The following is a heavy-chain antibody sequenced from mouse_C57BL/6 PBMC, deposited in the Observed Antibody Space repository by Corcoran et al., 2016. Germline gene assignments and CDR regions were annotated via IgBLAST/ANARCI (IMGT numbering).Heavy chain of an antibody. CDR1: GYTFTDYY. J-gene: IGHJ1*03. V-gene: IGHV1-76*01. D-gene: IGHD1-1*01. CDR2: IYPGSGNT. CDR3: ARKNYYGSSFDV. Sequence: QVQLKQSGAELVRPGASVKLSCKASGYTFTDYYINWVKQRPGQGLEWIARIYPGSGNTYYNEKFKGKATLTAEKSSSTAYMQLSSLTSEDSAVYFCARKNYYGSSFDVWGTGTTVTVSS.